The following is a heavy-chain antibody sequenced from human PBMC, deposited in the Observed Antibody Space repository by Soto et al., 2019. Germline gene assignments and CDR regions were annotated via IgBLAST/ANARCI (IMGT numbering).Heavy chain of an antibody. CDR1: GFTFSRCD. V-gene: IGHV3-21*01. Sequence: GGSLRLSCATSGFTFSRCDMNWVRQAPGKGLEWVSFISSSASYMYYADSVKGRFTISRDNAKNSLYLQMNSLRAEDTAVYYCARDLIAAARGPWGQGTLVTVSS. CDR2: ISSSASYM. CDR3: ARDLIAAARGP. J-gene: IGHJ4*02. D-gene: IGHD6-13*01.